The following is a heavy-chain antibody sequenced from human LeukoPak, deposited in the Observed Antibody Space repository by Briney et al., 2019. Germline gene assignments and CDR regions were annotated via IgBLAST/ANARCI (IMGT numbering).Heavy chain of an antibody. J-gene: IGHJ5*02. CDR2: INHSGST. CDR3: ARGQRGVRIRIAAAGTNWFDP. Sequence: SGTLSLTCAVYGGSFSGYYWSWIRQPPGKGLEWIGEINHSGSTNYNPSLKSRVTISVDTSKNQFSLKLSSVTAADTAVYYCARGQRGVRIRIAAAGTNWFDPWGQGTLVTVSS. CDR1: GGSFSGYY. D-gene: IGHD6-13*01. V-gene: IGHV4-34*01.